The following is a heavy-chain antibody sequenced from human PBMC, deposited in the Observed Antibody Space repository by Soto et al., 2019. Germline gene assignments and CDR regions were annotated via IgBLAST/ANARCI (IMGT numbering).Heavy chain of an antibody. CDR3: TSVDYYYGMDV. Sequence: GGSLRLSCTASGFTFGDYAMSWFRQAPGKGLEWVGFIRSKAYGGTTEYAASVKGRFTISRDDSKSIAYLQMNSLKTEDTAVYYCTSVDYYYGMDVCGQGTTVTVSS. J-gene: IGHJ6*02. CDR2: IRSKAYGGTT. CDR1: GFTFGDYA. V-gene: IGHV3-49*03.